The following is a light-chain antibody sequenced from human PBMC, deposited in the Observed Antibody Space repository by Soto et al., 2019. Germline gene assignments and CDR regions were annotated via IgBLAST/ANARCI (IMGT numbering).Light chain of an antibody. CDR1: QSVTSNY. Sequence: EIVLTQSPGTLALSPGERATLSCRASQSVTSNYLAWFQQKPGQPPRLLIYGASSRATGVPDRFSGSGSGTDFPLTITRLEPEDFAVYYCLRYGTSPFMYTFGPGTKL. V-gene: IGKV3-20*01. J-gene: IGKJ2*01. CDR2: GAS. CDR3: LRYGTSPFMYT.